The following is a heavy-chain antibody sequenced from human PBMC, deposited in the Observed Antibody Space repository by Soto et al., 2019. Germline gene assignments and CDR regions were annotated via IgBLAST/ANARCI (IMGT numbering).Heavy chain of an antibody. Sequence: GGSLRLSCAASGFTFNTYAMTWVRQPPGKGLEWVSSISLTGGSVYDADSVKGRFTISRDNSKNILYLQMTSLRVEDTAKYFCAKVIRRDAYGAFDVWGQGTMVTVSS. D-gene: IGHD4-17*01. CDR2: ISLTGGSV. CDR3: AKVIRRDAYGAFDV. CDR1: GFTFNTYA. V-gene: IGHV3-23*01. J-gene: IGHJ3*01.